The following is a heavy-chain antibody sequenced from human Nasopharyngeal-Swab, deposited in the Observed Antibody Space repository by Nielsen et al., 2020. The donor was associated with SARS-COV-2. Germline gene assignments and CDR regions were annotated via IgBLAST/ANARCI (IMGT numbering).Heavy chain of an antibody. CDR1: GFTFSSHA. CDR2: IKQDGSKR. J-gene: IGHJ4*02. D-gene: IGHD4-11*01. Sequence: GESLKISCVASGFTFSSHAMTWVRQAPGKGLEWVANIKQDGSKRNYVDSVEGRFTISRDDAMNSLYLQMNSLRAEDTAVYYCATHNDYRFENWGQGTLVSVSS. V-gene: IGHV3-7*05. CDR3: ATHNDYRFEN.